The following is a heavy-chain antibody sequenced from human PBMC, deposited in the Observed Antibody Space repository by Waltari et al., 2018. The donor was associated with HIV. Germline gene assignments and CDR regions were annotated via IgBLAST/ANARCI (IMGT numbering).Heavy chain of an antibody. J-gene: IGHJ3*01. CDR1: GASFTSSY. V-gene: IGHV1-46*01. Sequence: QVQLVQSGAEVKKPGASVKISCKTSGASFTSSYIHWVRQAPGQGLVWMGIITPTDGRTTFSQHCLGRISMTRDTPRSTVYMELQSVQPDDTATYYCARVRCGGGGCQWAFDVWGQGTKVTVS. D-gene: IGHD2-21*01. CDR2: ITPTDGRT. CDR3: ARVRCGGGGCQWAFDV.